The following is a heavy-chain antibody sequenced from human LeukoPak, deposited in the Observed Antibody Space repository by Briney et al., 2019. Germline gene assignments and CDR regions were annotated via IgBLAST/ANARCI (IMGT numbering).Heavy chain of an antibody. D-gene: IGHD6-19*01. CDR3: TRAGYSSGFDS. Sequence: PGGSLRLSCAVSGFTVSSNYMSWVRQAPGKGLVWVSRINSDGYSITYADSVKGRFTISRDNAKNTLYLQMNSLIAEDTAVYFCTRAGYSSGFDSWGQGTLVTVSS. CDR2: INSDGYSI. CDR1: GFTVSSNY. V-gene: IGHV3-74*03. J-gene: IGHJ5*01.